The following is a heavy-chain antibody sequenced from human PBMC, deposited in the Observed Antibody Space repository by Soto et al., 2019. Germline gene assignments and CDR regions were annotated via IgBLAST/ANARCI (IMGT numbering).Heavy chain of an antibody. V-gene: IGHV3-23*01. CDR3: AKSTVTTRVYYYGMDV. Sequence: EVQLLESGGGLVQPGGSLRLSCAASGFTFSSYAMSWVRQAPGKGLEWVSAISGSGGSTYYADSVKGRFTISRDNSKNTLYLQMNSLRAEDTAVYYCAKSTVTTRVYYYGMDVWGQGTTVTVSS. CDR2: ISGSGGST. D-gene: IGHD4-17*01. CDR1: GFTFSSYA. J-gene: IGHJ6*02.